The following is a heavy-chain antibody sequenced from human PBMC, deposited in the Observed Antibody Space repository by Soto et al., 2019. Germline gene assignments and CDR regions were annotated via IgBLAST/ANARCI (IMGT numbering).Heavy chain of an antibody. D-gene: IGHD5-18*01. CDR2: ISSSSTI. Sequence: GGSLRLSCAASGFTFSSYSMNWVRQAPGKGLEWVSYISSSSTIYYADSVKGRFTISRDNAKNSLYLQMNSLRDEDTAVYYCARVRYSYGYSPFDYWGQGTLVTVSS. CDR3: ARVRYSYGYSPFDY. V-gene: IGHV3-48*02. J-gene: IGHJ4*02. CDR1: GFTFSSYS.